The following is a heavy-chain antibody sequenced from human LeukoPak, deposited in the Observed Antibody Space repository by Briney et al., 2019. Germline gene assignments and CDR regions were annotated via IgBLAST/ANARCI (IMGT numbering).Heavy chain of an antibody. CDR3: AKRRGDSSGTSHPFGY. Sequence: GGSLRLSCAASGFTFSSYAMSWVRQAPGKGLEWVSAISGSGGSTYYADSVKGRFTISRDNSENTLYLQMNSLRAEDTAVYYCAKRRGDSSGTSHPFGYWGQGTLVTVSS. CDR1: GFTFSSYA. D-gene: IGHD3-22*01. V-gene: IGHV3-23*01. CDR2: ISGSGGST. J-gene: IGHJ4*02.